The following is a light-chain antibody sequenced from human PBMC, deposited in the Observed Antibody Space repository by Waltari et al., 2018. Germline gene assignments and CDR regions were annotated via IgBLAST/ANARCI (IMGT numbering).Light chain of an antibody. CDR1: DIGSKS. CDR2: DNS. J-gene: IGLJ3*02. V-gene: IGLV3-21*02. Sequence: SYVLTQPPSVSVAPGQTARISCGGDDIGSKSIHWYQQRPGQAPVLAVHDNSDRPPGIPERFSGSNSGNTATLTIGRVQAGDEADYYCQVWDSNSDQSVFGGGTYLTVL. CDR3: QVWDSNSDQSV.